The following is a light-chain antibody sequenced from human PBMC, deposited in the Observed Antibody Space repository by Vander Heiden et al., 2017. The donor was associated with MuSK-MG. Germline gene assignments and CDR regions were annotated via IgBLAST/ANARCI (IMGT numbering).Light chain of an antibody. CDR1: SSDVDDYNY. CDR2: EVN. Sequence: QSALTQPPSASGSPGQSVTISCTGTSSDVDDYNYVSWYQQHPAKAPNLMIFEVNKRPSGVPDRFSGSKSGTTASLTVSGLQAEDEADYYCSSGAGTNNLIFGGGTKLTVL. CDR3: SSGAGTNNLI. J-gene: IGLJ2*01. V-gene: IGLV2-8*01.